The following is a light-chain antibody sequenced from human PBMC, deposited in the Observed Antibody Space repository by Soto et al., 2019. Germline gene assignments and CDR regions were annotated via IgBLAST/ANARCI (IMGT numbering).Light chain of an antibody. CDR2: WAS. Sequence: DIVMTQSPDSLTLSLGERATINCKSSQSVFSRFRNKNYLGWFQQKPGQTPRLLIYWASTRESGVSDRVSGSGSGTDFTLTIDSLQAEDVAVYYCQQYYTTPTWTVGQGNKVEV. CDR1: QSVFSRFRNKNY. CDR3: QQYYTTPTWT. V-gene: IGKV4-1*01. J-gene: IGKJ1*01.